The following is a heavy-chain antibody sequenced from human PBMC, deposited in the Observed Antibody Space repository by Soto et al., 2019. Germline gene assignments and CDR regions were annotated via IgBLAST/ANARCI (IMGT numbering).Heavy chain of an antibody. Sequence: SETLSLTCTVSGGSFSSGAYHWSWGRQHPGQGLEWIASISYRGITYSNPSLKSRLSMSVDTSKNQFSLNLTSVTAADTAVYHCARMSATGTRWFDPWGQGTLVTVSS. V-gene: IGHV4-31*03. J-gene: IGHJ5*02. CDR3: ARMSATGTRWFDP. CDR1: GGSFSSGAYH. D-gene: IGHD6-13*01. CDR2: ISYRGIT.